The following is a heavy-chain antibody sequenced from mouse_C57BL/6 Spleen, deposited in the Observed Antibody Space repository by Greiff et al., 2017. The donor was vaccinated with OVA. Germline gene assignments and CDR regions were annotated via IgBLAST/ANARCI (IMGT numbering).Heavy chain of an antibody. Sequence: QVQLKESGAELVRPGASVKLSCKASGYTFTDYYINWVQQRPGQGLEWIARIYPGSGNTYYNEKFKGKATLTAEKSSSTAYMQLSSLTSEDSAVYFCARWGEGYFDYWGQGTTLTVSS. J-gene: IGHJ2*01. V-gene: IGHV1-76*01. CDR2: IYPGSGNT. CDR1: GYTFTDYY. CDR3: ARWGEGYFDY.